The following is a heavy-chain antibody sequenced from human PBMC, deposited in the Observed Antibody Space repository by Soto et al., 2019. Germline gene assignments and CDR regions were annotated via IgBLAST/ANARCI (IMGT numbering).Heavy chain of an antibody. Sequence: SETLSLTCPVSGASVRSGDYYWSSIRQSPGKGLEWIGYIYYSGDSYYNTSLKGRLTISIDTSKNQFSLILNSVTVANTAIYYCVGTGTTADYWGRGTLVTLSS. CDR1: GASVRSGDYY. CDR2: IYYSGDS. J-gene: IGHJ4*02. D-gene: IGHD4-17*01. V-gene: IGHV4-30-4*08. CDR3: VGTGTTADY.